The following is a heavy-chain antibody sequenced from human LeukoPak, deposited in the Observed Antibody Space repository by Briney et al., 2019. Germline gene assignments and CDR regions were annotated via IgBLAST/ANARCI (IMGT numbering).Heavy chain of an antibody. Sequence: PGASLRLSYAASGFTFINYAMNWVRQAPGRGLEWVSSVTGSGRDTYHADSVKGRFTISRDNSKNTLYLQMNSLRAEDTAIYYCAKGAREYCSGAICYPFDYWGQGTLVTVSS. D-gene: IGHD2-2*01. CDR3: AKGAREYCSGAICYPFDY. J-gene: IGHJ4*02. CDR1: GFTFINYA. V-gene: IGHV3-23*01. CDR2: VTGSGRDT.